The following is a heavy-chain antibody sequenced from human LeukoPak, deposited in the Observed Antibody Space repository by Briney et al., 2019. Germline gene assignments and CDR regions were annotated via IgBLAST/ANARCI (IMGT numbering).Heavy chain of an antibody. Sequence: SGGSLRLSCAASGFTFSSYSINWVRQAPGKGLEWVSSISSSSSYIYYADSVKGRFTISRDNAKNSLYLQMNSLRAEDTAVYYCARVDIAAAGDFGYWGQGTLVTVSS. D-gene: IGHD6-13*01. V-gene: IGHV3-21*01. J-gene: IGHJ4*02. CDR3: ARVDIAAAGDFGY. CDR1: GFTFSSYS. CDR2: ISSSSSYI.